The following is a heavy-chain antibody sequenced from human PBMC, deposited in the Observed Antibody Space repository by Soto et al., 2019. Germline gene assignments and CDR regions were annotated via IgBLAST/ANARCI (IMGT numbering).Heavy chain of an antibody. CDR2: IWYDGSNK. CDR1: GFTFSSYG. Sequence: LRLSCAASGFTFSSYGMHWVRQAPGKGLEWVAVIWYDGSNKYYADSVKGRFTISRDNSKNTLYLQMNSLRAEDTAVYYCAREAAVDGWTPFSDYWGQGTLVTVSS. J-gene: IGHJ4*02. CDR3: AREAAVDGWTPFSDY. D-gene: IGHD6-19*01. V-gene: IGHV3-33*01.